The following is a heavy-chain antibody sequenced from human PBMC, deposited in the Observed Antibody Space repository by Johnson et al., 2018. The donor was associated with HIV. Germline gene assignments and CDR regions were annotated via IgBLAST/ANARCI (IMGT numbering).Heavy chain of an antibody. D-gene: IGHD3-22*01. Sequence: VYLVESGGGVVQPGRSLRLSCAASGFTFSSYAMHWVRQAPGKGLEWVAVISYDGSNKYYADSVKGRFTISRDNSKNTLYLQMNSLRAEDTAVYYCARESITMIVVVTHDAFDIWCQGTMVTVSS. J-gene: IGHJ3*02. V-gene: IGHV3-30-3*01. CDR1: GFTFSSYA. CDR3: ARESITMIVVVTHDAFDI. CDR2: ISYDGSNK.